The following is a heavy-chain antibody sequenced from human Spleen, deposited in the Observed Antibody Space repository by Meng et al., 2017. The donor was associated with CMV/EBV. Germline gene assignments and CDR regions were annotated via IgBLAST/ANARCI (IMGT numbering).Heavy chain of an antibody. V-gene: IGHV1-18*01. Sequence: ASVKVSCRASGYMFTSYGISWVRQAPGQGLEWMGWISAYNGNTNYAQKFQGGVTMTTDKSTSTVYLELRSLRFDDTAVYYCARDEPGFGGSYYGYYYYGMDVWGQGTTVTVSS. J-gene: IGHJ6*02. CDR1: GYMFTSYG. CDR3: ARDEPGFGGSYYGYYYYGMDV. D-gene: IGHD1-26*01. CDR2: ISAYNGNT.